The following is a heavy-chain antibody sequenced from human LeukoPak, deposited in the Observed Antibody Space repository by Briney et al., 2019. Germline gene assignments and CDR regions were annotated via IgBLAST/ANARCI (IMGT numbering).Heavy chain of an antibody. Sequence: SETLSLTCAVSGVSISSGGYSWSWIRQPPGTGLEWIAYIYYTGSTYYNPSLKSRVTISVDTSKNQFSLKLSSVTAADTAVYYCARRLLGYCSGGSCYSGYFQHWGQGTLVTVSS. D-gene: IGHD2-15*01. CDR2: IYYTGST. J-gene: IGHJ1*01. CDR3: ARRLLGYCSGGSCYSGYFQH. CDR1: GVSISSGGYS. V-gene: IGHV4-30-4*07.